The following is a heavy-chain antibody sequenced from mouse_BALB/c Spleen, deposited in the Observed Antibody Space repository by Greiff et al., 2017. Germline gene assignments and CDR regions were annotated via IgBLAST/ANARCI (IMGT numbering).Heavy chain of an antibody. CDR1: GYTFTDYN. Sequence: EVQLQQSGPELVKPGASVKISCKASGYTFTDYNMHWVKQSHGKSLEWIGYIYPYNGGTGYNQKFKSKATLTVDNSSSTAYMELRSLTSEDSAVYYCARWYCNYLAWFAYWGQGTLVTVSA. CDR3: ARWYCNYLAWFAY. J-gene: IGHJ3*01. CDR2: IYPYNGGT. D-gene: IGHD2-10*02. V-gene: IGHV1S29*02.